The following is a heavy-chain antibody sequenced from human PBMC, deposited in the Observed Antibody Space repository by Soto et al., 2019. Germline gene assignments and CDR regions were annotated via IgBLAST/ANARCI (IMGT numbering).Heavy chain of an antibody. CDR2: IIPIFGRT. J-gene: IGHJ5*02. V-gene: IGHV1-69*05. CDR1: GGTFSSYA. CDR3: ARSSGGNFGIIIEGTNWFAP. D-gene: IGHD1-26*01. Sequence: SVKVSCKASGGTFSSYAISWVRQAPGQGLEWMGGIIPIFGRTNYAQKFKGRVTITTDTSASTVYMEVSSLRSEDTAMYYCARSSGGNFGIIIEGTNWFAPWGQGTLVTVSS.